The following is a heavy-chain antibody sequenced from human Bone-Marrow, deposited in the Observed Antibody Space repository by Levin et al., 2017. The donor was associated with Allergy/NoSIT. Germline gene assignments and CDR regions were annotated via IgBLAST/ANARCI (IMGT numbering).Heavy chain of an antibody. CDR1: FFSLLFFFSS. J-gene: IGHJ3*01. D-gene: IGHD1/OR15-1a*01. Sequence: SQTLSLPCPVSFFSLLFFFSSFFFLLPPPGKGLEWIGCISYIGSTHYNPSLKSRVTISADTSDKQFSLKMSSVTAADTAVFYCARGTFHGASDAFDVWGQGTIVTVSS. CDR2: ISYIGST. V-gene: IGHV4-31*03. CDR3: ARGTFHGASDAFDV.